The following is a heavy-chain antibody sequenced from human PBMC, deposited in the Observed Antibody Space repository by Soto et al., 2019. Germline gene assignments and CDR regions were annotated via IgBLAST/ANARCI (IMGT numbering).Heavy chain of an antibody. V-gene: IGHV3-21*01. Sequence: GGSLRLSCAASGFTFSSYSMNWVRQAPGKGLEWVSSISSSLYYADSAKGRFTISRDNAENSLYLHMNSLRAEDTAVYYCARDLPGVIHGMDVWGPGTTVTVSS. CDR2: ISSSL. CDR3: ARDLPGVIHGMDV. J-gene: IGHJ6*02. CDR1: GFTFSSYS.